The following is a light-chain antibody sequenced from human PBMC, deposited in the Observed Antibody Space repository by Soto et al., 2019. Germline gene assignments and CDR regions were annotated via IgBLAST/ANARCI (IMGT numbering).Light chain of an antibody. Sequence: EIVLTQSPGTLSLSPGERATLSCRASQSVSSSYVAWYQQTPGQAPRLLIYGASSRATGIPDRFSGSGSGTDFTLTISRLEPEDFAVYYCQQYGSSTWTFGQGTKVEIK. V-gene: IGKV3-20*01. J-gene: IGKJ1*01. CDR2: GAS. CDR1: QSVSSSY. CDR3: QQYGSSTWT.